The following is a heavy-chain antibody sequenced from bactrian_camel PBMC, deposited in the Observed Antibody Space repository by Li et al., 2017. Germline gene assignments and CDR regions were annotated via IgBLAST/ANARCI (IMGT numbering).Heavy chain of an antibody. J-gene: IGHJ4*01. Sequence: HVQLVESGGGEVQTGGSLRLSCVASGFPFDIFGMDWVRQAPGKELEWVAVFDSASTTIYRDSVKGRFTISRDNAKSTVYLQMNRLKPEDTAMYYCAVDHRWMVAGTCDYNYWGQGTQVTVS. CDR2: FDSASTT. D-gene: IGHD6*01. V-gene: IGHV3S9*01. CDR3: AVDHRWMVAGTCDYNY. CDR1: GFPFDIFG.